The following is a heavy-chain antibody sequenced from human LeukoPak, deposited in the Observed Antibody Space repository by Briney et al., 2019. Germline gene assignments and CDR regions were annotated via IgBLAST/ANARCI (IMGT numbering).Heavy chain of an antibody. J-gene: IGHJ6*02. CDR3: ARPGLRYSSSHQYYYYGMDA. D-gene: IGHD6-13*01. V-gene: IGHV1-69*04. CDR2: IIPIRGRA. CDR1: GGTFSSYA. Sequence: SVSVSCKASGGTFSSYAFSWVRQARGQGLDWMGRIIPIRGRANYEQKFQGRVTLTADKSTSPAYMELSSLRSEDTAVYYCARPGLRYSSSHQYYYYGMDAWGQGTTVTVSS.